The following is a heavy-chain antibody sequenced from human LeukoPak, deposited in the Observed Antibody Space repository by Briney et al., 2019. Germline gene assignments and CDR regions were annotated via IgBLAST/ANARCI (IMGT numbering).Heavy chain of an antibody. J-gene: IGHJ6*02. D-gene: IGHD6-13*01. CDR2: INSDGSST. CDR3: AKSSSWSYYYYYGMDV. V-gene: IGHV3-74*01. CDR1: GFTFSRYW. Sequence: GGSLRLSCAASGFTFSRYWMHWVRQAPGKGLLWVSRINSDGSSTYYADSVKGRFTTSRDNAKNALHLQMNSLRAEDTAVYYCAKSSSWSYYYYYGMDVWGQGTTVTVSS.